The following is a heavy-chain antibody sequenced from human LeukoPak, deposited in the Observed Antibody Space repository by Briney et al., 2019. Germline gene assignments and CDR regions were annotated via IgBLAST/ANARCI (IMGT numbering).Heavy chain of an antibody. D-gene: IGHD6-19*01. CDR2: IKQDGSEK. J-gene: IGHJ4*02. CDR3: ARVRGAVAASEDY. CDR1: GFTFSSYW. Sequence: PGGSLRLSCAASGFTFSSYWMSWVRQAPGKGLEWVANIKQDGSEKYYVDSVKGRFTISRDNAKNSLYLQMNSLRAEDTAVYYCARVRGAVAASEDYWGQGTLVTVSS. V-gene: IGHV3-7*01.